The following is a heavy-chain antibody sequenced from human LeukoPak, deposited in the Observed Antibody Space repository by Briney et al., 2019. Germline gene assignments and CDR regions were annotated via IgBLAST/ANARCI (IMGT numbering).Heavy chain of an antibody. CDR2: VYTSGST. Sequence: SETLSLTCSVSGGSISGYYWTWIRQPAGKGLEWIGRVYTSGSTHYNPSLKTRLTMSVDTSKNQFSLKLSSVTAADTAVYYCARPLYSSGWYALDYWGQGTLVTVSS. CDR3: ARPLYSSGWYALDY. J-gene: IGHJ4*02. CDR1: GGSISGYY. V-gene: IGHV4-4*07. D-gene: IGHD6-19*01.